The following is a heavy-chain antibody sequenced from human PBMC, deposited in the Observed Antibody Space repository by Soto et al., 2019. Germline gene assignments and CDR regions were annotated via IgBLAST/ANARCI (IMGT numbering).Heavy chain of an antibody. CDR1: GGSISSSSYY. CDR2: IYYSGST. CDR3: VREGYNRVRGYYYGMEV. V-gene: IGHV4-39*01. D-gene: IGHD5-18*01. Sequence: SETLSLTCTVSGGSISSSSYYWGWIRQPPGKGLEWIGSIYYSGSTYYNPSLKSRVTISVDTSKNQFSLKLSSVTAADTAVYYCVREGYNRVRGYYYGMEVWGQGTTVTVSS. J-gene: IGHJ6*02.